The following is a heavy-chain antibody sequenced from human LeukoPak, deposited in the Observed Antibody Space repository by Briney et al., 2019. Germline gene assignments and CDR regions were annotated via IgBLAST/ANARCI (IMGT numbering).Heavy chain of an antibody. CDR1: GFTFSSYS. J-gene: IGHJ4*02. D-gene: IGHD6-19*01. CDR3: ARDISGWTGDFDY. Sequence: GGSLRLSCAASGFTFSSYSMNWVRQAPGKGLEWVSSISSSSSYIYYADSVKGRFTISRDNAKNSLYLQMNSLRAEGTAVYYCARDISGWTGDFDYWGQGTLVTVSS. V-gene: IGHV3-21*01. CDR2: ISSSSSYI.